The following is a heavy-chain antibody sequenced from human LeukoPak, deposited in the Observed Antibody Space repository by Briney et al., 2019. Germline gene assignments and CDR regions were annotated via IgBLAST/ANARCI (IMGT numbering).Heavy chain of an antibody. CDR3: AYTNHLTY. D-gene: IGHD3-16*01. CDR2: IKYDGSEE. Sequence: GGSLRLSCAASGLTFSGQWMDWVRQAPGQGLEWVANIKYDGSEEYYADSVKGRFTISRDNAKNSLSLQMNYVRAGDTAIYYCAYTNHLTYWGQGTLVTVSS. J-gene: IGHJ4*02. V-gene: IGHV3-7*01. CDR1: GLTFSGQW.